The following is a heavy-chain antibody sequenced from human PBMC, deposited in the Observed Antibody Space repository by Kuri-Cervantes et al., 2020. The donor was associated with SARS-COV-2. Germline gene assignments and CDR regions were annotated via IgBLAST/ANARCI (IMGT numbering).Heavy chain of an antibody. D-gene: IGHD3-22*01. J-gene: IGHJ3*02. V-gene: IGHV3-23*01. CDR3: ARDQSITMIVVVNRDAFDI. CDR1: GFTFSSYA. Sequence: GASLKISCAASGFTFSSYAMSWVRQAPGKGLEWVSDISGSGGRTYYADSVKGRFTISRDNSKNTLYLQMNSLRAEDTAIYYCARDQSITMIVVVNRDAFDIWGQGTMVTVSS. CDR2: ISGSGGRT.